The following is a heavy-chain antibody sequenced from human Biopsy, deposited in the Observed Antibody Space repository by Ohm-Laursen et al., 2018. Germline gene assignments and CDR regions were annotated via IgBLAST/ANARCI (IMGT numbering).Heavy chain of an antibody. CDR3: ARDGAAGYGLDV. D-gene: IGHD6-25*01. CDR1: GFAFSYYG. J-gene: IGHJ6*02. Sequence: RSLRLSCAAPGFAFSYYGMHWVRPAPGKGLAWVAVIWYDGSRQYYADSVKGRFTISRDNSKNTLYLQMNSLRAEDTAVYYCARDGAAGYGLDVWGQGTTVTVSS. V-gene: IGHV3-33*01. CDR2: IWYDGSRQ.